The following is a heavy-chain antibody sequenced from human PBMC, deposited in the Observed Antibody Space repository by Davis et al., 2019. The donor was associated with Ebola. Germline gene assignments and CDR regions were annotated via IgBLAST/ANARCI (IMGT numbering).Heavy chain of an antibody. D-gene: IGHD3-22*01. Sequence: GESLKISCAASGFTFSSYGMHWVRQAPGKGLEWVAVIWYDGSNKYYADSVKGRFTISRDNAKNSLYLQMNSLRAEDTAVYYCARDRSYDSSGYSFDYWGQGTLVTVSS. J-gene: IGHJ4*02. CDR1: GFTFSSYG. CDR2: IWYDGSNK. V-gene: IGHV3-33*01. CDR3: ARDRSYDSSGYSFDY.